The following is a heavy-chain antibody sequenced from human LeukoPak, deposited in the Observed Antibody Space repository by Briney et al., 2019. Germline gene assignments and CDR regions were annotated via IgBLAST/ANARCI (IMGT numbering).Heavy chain of an antibody. Sequence: GGSLRLSCAASGFTFSSYAMHWVRQAPGKGLEWVAVISYDGSNRYYADSVKGRFTISRDNSKNTLYLQMNSLRAEDTAVYYCARDQVAGTGDYYYYYGMDVWGQGTTVTVSS. V-gene: IGHV3-30-3*01. CDR3: ARDQVAGTGDYYYYYGMDV. CDR2: ISYDGSNR. D-gene: IGHD6-19*01. J-gene: IGHJ6*02. CDR1: GFTFSSYA.